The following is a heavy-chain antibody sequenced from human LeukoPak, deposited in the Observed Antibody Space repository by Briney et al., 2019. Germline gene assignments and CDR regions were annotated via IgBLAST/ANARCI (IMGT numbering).Heavy chain of an antibody. D-gene: IGHD2-2*01. CDR2: IYYSGNT. V-gene: IGHV4-39*01. Sequence: PSETLSLTCTVSGVSISSSNSYWGWIRQPPGKGLEWIGSIYYSGNTYYNASLKSQVSISIDTSKNRFSLKLTSVTAADTAVYYCARVFAQLLFHYYYYMDVWGKGTTVTVSS. CDR1: GVSISSSNSY. CDR3: ARVFAQLLFHYYYYMDV. J-gene: IGHJ6*03.